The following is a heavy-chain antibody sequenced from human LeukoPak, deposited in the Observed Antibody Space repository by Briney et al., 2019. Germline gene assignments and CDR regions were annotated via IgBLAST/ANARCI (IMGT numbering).Heavy chain of an antibody. CDR2: IYYSGST. V-gene: IGHV4-39*01. J-gene: IGHJ5*02. Sequence: SETLSLTCTVSGGSISSSSYYWGWIRQSPGKGLEWIGNIYYSGSTYYNPSLKSRVTISVDTSKNQFSLNLSSVTVADTAVYYCLTPDSSGYYYLSWGQGALVTVSS. CDR1: GGSISSSSYY. CDR3: LTPDSSGYYYLS. D-gene: IGHD3-22*01.